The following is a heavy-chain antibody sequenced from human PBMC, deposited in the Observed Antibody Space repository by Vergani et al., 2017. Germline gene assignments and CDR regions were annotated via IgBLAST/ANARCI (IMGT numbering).Heavy chain of an antibody. V-gene: IGHV3-69-1*02. CDR2: MSSGDSI. CDR3: ARETDTGSSVSYNYYAMDV. CDR1: GFTVSDHY. Sequence: EVQLVETGGGLIQPGGSLRLSCAASGFTVSDHYMSWVRQAPGKGLEWISYMSSGDSIYYADSVKGRFTVSRDNTKNTLYLQMNSLRAEDTAVYYCARETDTGSSVSYNYYAMDVWGQGTTVSVSS. D-gene: IGHD3-9*01. J-gene: IGHJ6*02.